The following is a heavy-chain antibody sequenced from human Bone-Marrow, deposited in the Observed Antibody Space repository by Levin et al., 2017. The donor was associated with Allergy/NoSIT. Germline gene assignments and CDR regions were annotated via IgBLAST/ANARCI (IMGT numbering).Heavy chain of an antibody. CDR3: AKVGPGYASYMDV. CDR2: ISDDGTNK. V-gene: IGHV3-30*18. D-gene: IGHD5-12*01. J-gene: IGHJ6*03. CDR1: GFTFTSYG. Sequence: GESLKISCAASGFTFTSYGMHWVRQAPGKGLEWVAVISDDGTNKYYADSVKGRFTISRDNSKNILFLQMFSPRPEDTAAYYCAKVGPGYASYMDVWGKGTTVTVSS.